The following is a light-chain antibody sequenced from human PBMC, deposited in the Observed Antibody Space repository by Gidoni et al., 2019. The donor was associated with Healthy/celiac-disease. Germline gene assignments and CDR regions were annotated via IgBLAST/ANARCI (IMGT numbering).Light chain of an antibody. CDR1: SSDVGGYHY. V-gene: IGLV2-14*01. J-gene: IGLJ3*02. Sequence: QSALTQPASVSGSPGPSSTISCTGTSSDVGGYHYVSWYQQHPGKAPKLMIYDVSNRPSGVSNRFSGSKSGNTASLTISGLQAEDEADYYCSSYTSSSTLEVFGGGTKLTVL. CDR3: SSYTSSSTLEV. CDR2: DVS.